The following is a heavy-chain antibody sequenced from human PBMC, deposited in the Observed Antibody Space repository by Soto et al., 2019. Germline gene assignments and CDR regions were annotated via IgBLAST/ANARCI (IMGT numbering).Heavy chain of an antibody. V-gene: IGHV1-46*03. CDR1: GYTFTSYY. D-gene: IGHD3-22*01. Sequence: GASVKVSCKASGYTFTSYYMHWVRQAPGQGLEWMGIINPSGGSTSYAQKFQGRVTMTRDTSTSTVYMELSSLRSEDTAVYYCARDFSIYYYDSSGPIYWGQGTLVTVSS. CDR2: INPSGGST. CDR3: ARDFSIYYYDSSGPIY. J-gene: IGHJ4*02.